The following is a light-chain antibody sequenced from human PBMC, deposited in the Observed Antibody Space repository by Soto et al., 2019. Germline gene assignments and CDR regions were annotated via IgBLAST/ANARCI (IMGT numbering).Light chain of an antibody. V-gene: IGLV2-23*01. CDR3: CSYAGSRV. CDR2: EGS. J-gene: IGLJ3*02. CDR1: SSDVGSYNL. Sequence: QSALTQPASVSGSPGQSITISCTGTSSDVGSYNLVSWYQQHPGKAPKLMIYEGSKRPSGVSNLFSGSKSGNTASLTISGLQAEEEADYYCCSYAGSRVFGGGTKLTVL.